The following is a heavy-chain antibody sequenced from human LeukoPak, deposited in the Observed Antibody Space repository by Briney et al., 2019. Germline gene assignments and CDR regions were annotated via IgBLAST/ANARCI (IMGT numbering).Heavy chain of an antibody. CDR2: INWVGGST. Sequence: GGSLRLSCAASGFTFDDYAMNWVRQAPGKGLEWVSGINWVGGSTGYADSVEGRFTISRDNAKNSLYLQMNSLRAEDTAVYFCARDLGTNDAFDIWGQGTMLTVSS. V-gene: IGHV3-20*04. J-gene: IGHJ3*02. CDR3: ARDLGTNDAFDI. CDR1: GFTFDDYA. D-gene: IGHD7-27*01.